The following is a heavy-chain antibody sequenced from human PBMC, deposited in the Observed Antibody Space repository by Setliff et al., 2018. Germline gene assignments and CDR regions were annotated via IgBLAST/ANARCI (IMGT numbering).Heavy chain of an antibody. CDR1: GGSISSYY. Sequence: KASETRSLTCTVSGGSISSYYWSWIRQPAGKGLEWIGHIYISGSANYNPSLKSRVTMSLDTSKHQFSMKLNSVTSADKAVYYCAREQWLDPPGYYYMDVWAKGTTVTVSS. J-gene: IGHJ6*03. V-gene: IGHV4-4*07. CDR3: AREQWLDPPGYYYMDV. CDR2: IYISGSA. D-gene: IGHD6-19*01.